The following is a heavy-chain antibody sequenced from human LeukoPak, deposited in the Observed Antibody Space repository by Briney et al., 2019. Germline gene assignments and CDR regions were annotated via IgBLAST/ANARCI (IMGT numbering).Heavy chain of an antibody. Sequence: SVKVSCKASGGTFSSYAISWVRQAPGQGLKWMGGIIPIFGTANYAQKFQGRVTITADESTSTAYMELSSLRSEDTAVYYCARDDDRYYYDSSGYRVDVWGQGTTVTVSS. CDR2: IIPIFGTA. V-gene: IGHV1-69*01. CDR3: ARDDDRYYYDSSGYRVDV. J-gene: IGHJ6*02. D-gene: IGHD3-22*01. CDR1: GGTFSSYA.